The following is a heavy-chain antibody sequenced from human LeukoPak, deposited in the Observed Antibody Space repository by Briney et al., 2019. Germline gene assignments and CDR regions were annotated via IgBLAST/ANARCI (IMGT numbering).Heavy chain of an antibody. D-gene: IGHD6-19*01. Sequence: SETLSLTCTVSGGSISSGGYYWSRIRQHPGKGLEWIGYIYYSGSTNYNPSLKSRVTISVDTSKNQFSLKLSSVTAADTAVYYCARTGYSSGWYFDYWGQGTLVTVSS. V-gene: IGHV4-61*08. CDR1: GGSISSGGYY. J-gene: IGHJ4*02. CDR2: IYYSGST. CDR3: ARTGYSSGWYFDY.